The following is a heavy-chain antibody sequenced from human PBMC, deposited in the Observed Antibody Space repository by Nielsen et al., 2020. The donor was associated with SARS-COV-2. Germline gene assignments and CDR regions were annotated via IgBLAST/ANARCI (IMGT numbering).Heavy chain of an antibody. Sequence: GGSLRLSCAASGFTFDDYAMHWVRQAPGKGLEWVSVIWFDGSNEYYADSVKGRFTISRDNSKNTLYLQMNSLRAEDTAVYYCARETTEGMDVWGQGTTVTVSS. CDR3: ARETTEGMDV. CDR1: GFTFDDYA. CDR2: IWFDGSNE. V-gene: IGHV3-33*08. J-gene: IGHJ6*02. D-gene: IGHD4-17*01.